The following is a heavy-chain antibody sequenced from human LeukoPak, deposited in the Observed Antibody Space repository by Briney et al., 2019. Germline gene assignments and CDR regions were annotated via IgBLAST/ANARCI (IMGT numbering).Heavy chain of an antibody. CDR1: GYTFTGYY. J-gene: IGHJ4*02. CDR3: ARSAPTLTYDILTGYLGY. CDR2: INPNSGAT. D-gene: IGHD3-9*01. V-gene: IGHV1-2*02. Sequence: GASVKVSCKASGYTFTGYYMHWVRQAPGQGLEWMGWINPNSGATNYAQKFQGRVTMTRDTSISTAYMELSSLRSDDTAVYYCARSAPTLTYDILTGYLGYWGQGTLVTVSS.